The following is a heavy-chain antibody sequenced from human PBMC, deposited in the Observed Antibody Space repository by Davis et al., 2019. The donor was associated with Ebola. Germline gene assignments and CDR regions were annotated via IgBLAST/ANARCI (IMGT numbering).Heavy chain of an antibody. J-gene: IGHJ5*02. CDR3: ARRGVTTNPWGLGFDP. CDR1: GFTFSSYS. Sequence: GESLKISCAASGFTFSSYSMNWVRQAPGKGLEWVSSISSSSSYIYYADSVKGRFTISRDNAKNSLYLQMNSLRAEDTAVYYCARRGVTTNPWGLGFDPWGQGTLVTVSS. V-gene: IGHV3-21*01. CDR2: ISSSSSYI. D-gene: IGHD4-11*01.